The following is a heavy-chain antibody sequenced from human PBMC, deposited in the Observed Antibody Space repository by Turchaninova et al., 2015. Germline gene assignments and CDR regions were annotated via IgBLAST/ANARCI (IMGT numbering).Heavy chain of an antibody. CDR2: LYQLGTS. CDR3: ARHTSNWYGGAPTPIEY. CDR1: GHSISSGYY. Sequence: QVQLQESGPGLLKPSETLSLTCAVSGHSISSGYYWGWIRQPPGKGLEGVGGLYQLGTSYYNLSLRSRVTITVDTVKNQVSLELTSVTAADTAVYYCARHTSNWYGGAPTPIEYWGQGTLVTVSS. V-gene: IGHV4-38-2*01. D-gene: IGHD6-13*01. J-gene: IGHJ4*02.